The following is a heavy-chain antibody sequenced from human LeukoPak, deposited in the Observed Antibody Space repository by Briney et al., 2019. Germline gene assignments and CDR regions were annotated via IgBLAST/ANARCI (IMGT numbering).Heavy chain of an antibody. V-gene: IGHV4-4*07. D-gene: IGHD3-10*01. CDR2: IYTSGST. J-gene: IGHJ4*02. CDR1: GGSISSYY. Sequence: TSETLSLTCTVSGGSISSYYWSWIRQPAGKGLEWIGRIYTSGSTNYNPSLKSRVTMSVDTSKNQFSLKLRSVTAADTAVCYCARGGRFGELLYRYYFDYWGQGTLVTVSS. CDR3: ARGGRFGELLYRYYFDY.